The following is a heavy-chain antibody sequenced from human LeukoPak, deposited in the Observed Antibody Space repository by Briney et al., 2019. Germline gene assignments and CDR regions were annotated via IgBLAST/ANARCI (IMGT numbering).Heavy chain of an antibody. D-gene: IGHD3-10*01. V-gene: IGHV3-23*01. Sequence: PGGSLRLSCAASGFTFSSYAMSWVRQAPGKGLEWVSAISGSGGSTYYADSVKGRFTISRDNAKNSLYLQMNGLRAEDTAVYYCARATYYYGSGSSETYDYWGQGTLVTVSS. CDR3: ARATYYYGSGSSETYDY. J-gene: IGHJ4*02. CDR1: GFTFSSYA. CDR2: ISGSGGST.